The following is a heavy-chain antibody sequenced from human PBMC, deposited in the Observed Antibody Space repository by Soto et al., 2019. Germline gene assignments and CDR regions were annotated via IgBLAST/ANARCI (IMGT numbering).Heavy chain of an antibody. Sequence: LETLSLTCAVYGGSFGGYYWSWIRQPPGKGLEWIGEINHSGSTNYNPPLKSRVTISVDTSKNQFSLKLSSVTAADTAVYYCARGAGITIFGVVIIRNPFDYWGQGTLVTVSS. V-gene: IGHV4-34*01. CDR1: GGSFGGYY. D-gene: IGHD3-3*01. J-gene: IGHJ4*02. CDR3: ARGAGITIFGVVIIRNPFDY. CDR2: INHSGST.